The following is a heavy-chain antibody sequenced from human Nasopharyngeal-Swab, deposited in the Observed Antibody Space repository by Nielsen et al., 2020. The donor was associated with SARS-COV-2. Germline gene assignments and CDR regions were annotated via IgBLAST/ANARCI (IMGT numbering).Heavy chain of an antibody. D-gene: IGHD6-13*01. V-gene: IGHV4-34*01. CDR2: IYYNGNT. CDR1: GGSFNGFY. CDR3: VRSSSWYYFDY. J-gene: IGHJ4*02. Sequence: SETLSLTCSVSGGSFNGFYWNWIRQPPGKGLEWIGNIYYNGNTYQNPSLKSRLTISVDKPKNQFSLQLSSVTAADTAVYYCVRSSSWYYFDYWAQGTQVTVSS.